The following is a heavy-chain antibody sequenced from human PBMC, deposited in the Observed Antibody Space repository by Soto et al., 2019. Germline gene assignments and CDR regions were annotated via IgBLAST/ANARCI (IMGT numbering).Heavy chain of an antibody. J-gene: IGHJ4*02. CDR3: ARHMRSGGPAPINFDY. Sequence: SETLSLTCTVSGGSISSYYWSWIRQPPGKGLEWIGYIYYSGSTNYNPSLKSRVTISVDTSKNQFSLKLSSVTAADTAVYYCARHMRSGGPAPINFDYWGQGTLVTVSS. CDR1: GGSISSYY. D-gene: IGHD2-2*01. V-gene: IGHV4-59*08. CDR2: IYYSGST.